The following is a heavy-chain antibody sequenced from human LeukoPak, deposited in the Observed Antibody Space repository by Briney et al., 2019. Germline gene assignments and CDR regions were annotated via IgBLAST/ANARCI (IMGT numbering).Heavy chain of an antibody. Sequence: GGSLRLSCAASGFTISTYSMNWVRQAPGKGLEWVSSVSSSSTYIYYADSLKGRFTISRDNAKNSLYLQMNSLRAEDTAVYYCARDQRHYYVSGSSYDGVNFDYWGQGTLVTVSS. CDR1: GFTISTYS. V-gene: IGHV3-21*01. CDR2: VSSSSTYI. CDR3: ARDQRHYYVSGSSYDGVNFDY. D-gene: IGHD3-10*01. J-gene: IGHJ4*02.